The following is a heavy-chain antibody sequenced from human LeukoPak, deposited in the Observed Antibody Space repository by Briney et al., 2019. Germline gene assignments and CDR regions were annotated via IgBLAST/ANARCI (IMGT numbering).Heavy chain of an antibody. J-gene: IGHJ4*02. Sequence: GGSLRLSCAASGFTFSSYAMSWVRQAPGKGLEWVSAISGSGGSTYYADSVKGRFTISRDNSKNTRYLQMNSLRAEDTAVYYCAKDHSHYGSGSYLVYWGQGTLVTVSS. D-gene: IGHD3-10*01. CDR3: AKDHSHYGSGSYLVY. CDR2: ISGSGGST. V-gene: IGHV3-23*01. CDR1: GFTFSSYA.